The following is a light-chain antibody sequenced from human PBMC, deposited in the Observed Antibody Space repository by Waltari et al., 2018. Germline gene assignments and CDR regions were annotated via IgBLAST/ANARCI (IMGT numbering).Light chain of an antibody. J-gene: IGLJ1*01. V-gene: IGLV2-14*03. CDR2: DVT. Sequence: SALPQPASVSGSPGQSITISCTGTSSDVGRYDYVPWYQQHPDKAPKLLIYDVTQRPSGISHRFSGSKAGYTASLTISGLQSEDEADYYCLSYTTSDTYVVGSGTRVTVL. CDR1: SSDVGRYDY. CDR3: LSYTTSDTYV.